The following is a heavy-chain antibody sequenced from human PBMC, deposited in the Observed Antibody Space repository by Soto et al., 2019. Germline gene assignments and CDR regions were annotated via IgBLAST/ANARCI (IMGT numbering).Heavy chain of an antibody. Sequence: EVRLLESGGGSVQPGGSLRLSCAASGFTFSSYAMSWVRQAPGKGLEWVSAISGSGGGGTYYADSVKGRFTISRDNSKNTLYLQMNSLTTEDTAVYYCATVGYCSSDACCHFDFWGQGTLVTVSS. V-gene: IGHV3-23*01. CDR1: GFTFSSYA. CDR2: ISGSGGGGT. CDR3: ATVGYCSSDACCHFDF. J-gene: IGHJ4*02. D-gene: IGHD2-2*01.